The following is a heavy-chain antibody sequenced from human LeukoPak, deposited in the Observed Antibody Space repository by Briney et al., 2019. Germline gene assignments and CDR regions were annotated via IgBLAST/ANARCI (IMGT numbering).Heavy chain of an antibody. Sequence: GGSLRLSCAASGFTFSHYWMSWVRQTPGKGLEWVANIKPDGTDKYYADSVKGRFTISRDNAKNSLYLQMNSLRAEDTAVYYCARDRGSYFDYWGQGTLVTVSS. CDR1: GFTFSHYW. J-gene: IGHJ4*02. CDR3: ARDRGSYFDY. D-gene: IGHD3-10*01. CDR2: IKPDGTDK. V-gene: IGHV3-7*01.